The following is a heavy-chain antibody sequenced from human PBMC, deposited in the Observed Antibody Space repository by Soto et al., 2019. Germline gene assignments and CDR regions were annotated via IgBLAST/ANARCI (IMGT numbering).Heavy chain of an antibody. CDR2: ISGSGDNT. CDR3: ASPGMVQLWLPPFDY. CDR1: GFTFSIYA. D-gene: IGHD5-18*01. Sequence: VGSLRLSCAASGFTFSIYAMSWVRQAPGKGLEWASGISGSGDNTYYADSVKGRFTISRDNSKNTLYLQMNSLRAEDTAVYYCASPGMVQLWLPPFDYWGQGTLVTVSS. V-gene: IGHV3-23*01. J-gene: IGHJ4*02.